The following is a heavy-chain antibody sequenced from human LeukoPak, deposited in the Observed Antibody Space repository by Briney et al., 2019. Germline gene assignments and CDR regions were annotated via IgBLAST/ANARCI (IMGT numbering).Heavy chain of an antibody. V-gene: IGHV3-30*04. D-gene: IGHD3-10*01. CDR3: ARDWNYYGSGSYYNLYFDY. Sequence: PGRSLRLSCAASGFTFNSYAMHWVRQAPGKGLEWVAVISYDGSNKYYADSVKGRFTISRDNSKNTLYLQMNSLRAEDTAVYYCARDWNYYGSGSYYNLYFDYWGQGTLVAVSS. CDR2: ISYDGSNK. J-gene: IGHJ4*02. CDR1: GFTFNSYA.